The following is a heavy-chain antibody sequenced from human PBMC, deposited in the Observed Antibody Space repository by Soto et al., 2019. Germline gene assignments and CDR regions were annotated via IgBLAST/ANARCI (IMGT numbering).Heavy chain of an antibody. V-gene: IGHV1-69*01. CDR1: GGTFSSYA. CDR2: IIPIFGTA. D-gene: IGHD6-13*01. J-gene: IGHJ4*02. CDR3: ARTALAAAGTSSGVFDY. Sequence: QVQLVQSGAEVKKPGSSVKVSCKASGGTFSSYAISWVRQAPGQGLEWMGGIIPIFGTANYAQKFQGRVTINADESTSTAYMELSSLRSEDTAVYYCARTALAAAGTSSGVFDYWGQGTLVTVSS.